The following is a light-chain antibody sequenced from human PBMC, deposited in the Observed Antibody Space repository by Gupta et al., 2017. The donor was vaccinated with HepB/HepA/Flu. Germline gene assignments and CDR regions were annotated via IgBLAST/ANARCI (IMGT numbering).Light chain of an antibody. CDR2: GAS. V-gene: IGKV3-20*01. CDR1: QSLNSNY. J-gene: IGKJ2*01. Sequence: ENVLTQSPGTPSLSPGERVTISCRASQSLNSNYLAWYQQKPGQAPRLLIYGASIRATGISDRFSGSGSGTDFTLTISRLEPEDFAMYYCQQYGSSPLYTFGQGTKLQIK. CDR3: QQYGSSPLYT.